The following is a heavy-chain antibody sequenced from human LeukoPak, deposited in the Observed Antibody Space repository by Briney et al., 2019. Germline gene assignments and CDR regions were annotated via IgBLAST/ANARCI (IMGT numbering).Heavy chain of an antibody. Sequence: GGSLRLSCAASGFTFSSYGMLWVRDIPGKGLEWVAVICYSGSIKYYSRPVKGRFTVSRDNSKNTLYLQMSRLRHEDTAVYYCARDDWGLGKSAYDIWGQGTLVTVSS. CDR2: ICYSGSIK. J-gene: IGHJ3*02. CDR3: ARDDWGLGKSAYDI. D-gene: IGHD3-9*01. V-gene: IGHV3-33*01. CDR1: GFTFSSYG.